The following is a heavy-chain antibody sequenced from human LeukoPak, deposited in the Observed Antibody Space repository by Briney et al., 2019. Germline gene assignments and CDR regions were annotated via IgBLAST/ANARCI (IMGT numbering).Heavy chain of an antibody. CDR1: GYSFTNCW. CDR2: IYPGDSDT. Sequence: GESLKISCKASGYSFTNCWIAWVRQMPGKGLEWMGSIYPGDSDTRYSPSFEGQVTISVDQSVTTAYLQLSSLKASDTAMYYCARRSGAYDYFLHYWGQGTLVTVSS. V-gene: IGHV5-51*01. D-gene: IGHD3-16*01. J-gene: IGHJ4*02. CDR3: ARRSGAYDYFLHY.